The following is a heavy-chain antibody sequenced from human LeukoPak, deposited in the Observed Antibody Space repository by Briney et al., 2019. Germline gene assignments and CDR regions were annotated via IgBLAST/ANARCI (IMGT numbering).Heavy chain of an antibody. J-gene: IGHJ4*02. Sequence: PGGSLRLSYAASGFTLSSYEMNWVRQAPGKGLEWVSYISGSCSTIDYADSVKGRFTISRDNAKNSLYLQMNSLRAEDTAVYYCARGVGFDYWGQGTLVSVSS. CDR2: ISGSCSTI. CDR3: ARGVGFDY. V-gene: IGHV3-48*03. D-gene: IGHD2-15*01. CDR1: GFTLSSYE.